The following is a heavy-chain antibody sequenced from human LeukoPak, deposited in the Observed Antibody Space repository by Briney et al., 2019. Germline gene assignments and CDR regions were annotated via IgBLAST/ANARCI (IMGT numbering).Heavy chain of an antibody. V-gene: IGHV3-48*04. D-gene: IGHD3-22*01. CDR3: ARDPGYYDSIY. Sequence: GGSLRLSCAASGFTFTSYAMSWVRQAPGKGLEWVSYISSSGSTIYYADSVKGRFTISRDNAKNSLYLQMNSLRAEDTAVYYCARDPGYYDSIYWGQGTLVTVSS. CDR2: ISSSGSTI. CDR1: GFTFTSYA. J-gene: IGHJ4*02.